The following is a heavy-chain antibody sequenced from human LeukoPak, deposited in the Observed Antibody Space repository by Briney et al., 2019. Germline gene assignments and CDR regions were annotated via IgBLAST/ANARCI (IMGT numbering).Heavy chain of an antibody. J-gene: IGHJ5*02. CDR1: GFTFSSYG. CDR2: IRYDGSNK. Sequence: GGSLRLSCAASGFTFSSYGMHWVRQAPGKGLEWVAFIRYDGSNKYYADSVKGRFTISRDNSKNTLYLQMNSLRAEDTAVYYCARGPYSSGWYRNRENWFDPWGQGTLVTVSS. D-gene: IGHD6-19*01. CDR3: ARGPYSSGWYRNRENWFDP. V-gene: IGHV3-30*02.